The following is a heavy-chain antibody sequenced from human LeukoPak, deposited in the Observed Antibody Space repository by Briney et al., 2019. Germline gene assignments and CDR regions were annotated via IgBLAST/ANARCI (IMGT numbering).Heavy chain of an antibody. CDR2: SSGSDCST. V-gene: IGHV3-23*01. Sequence: GSLRPPCPSSGFPFTSYPMSWAGQATAKGLGWVAASSGSDCSTYYADSVKGQFTISRDNSKDTLYLQMRSLRADDTAVDDCAKDGGCSPTGRMWSNWFDPWGQGTLVTVSS. CDR1: GFPFTSYP. J-gene: IGHJ5*02. CDR3: AKDGGCSPTGRMWSNWFDP. D-gene: IGHD2-15*01.